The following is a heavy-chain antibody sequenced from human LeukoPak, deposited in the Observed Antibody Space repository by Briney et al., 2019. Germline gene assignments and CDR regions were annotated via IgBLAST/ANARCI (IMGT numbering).Heavy chain of an antibody. CDR2: INPNSGGT. D-gene: IGHD4-23*01. V-gene: IGHV1-2*02. J-gene: IGHJ3*02. CDR3: ATPTVGTSRFDGFDI. Sequence: ASVKVSCKASGYTFTGYYMHWVRQAPGLGLEWMGWINPNSGGTNYAQRFQGRVTMTRDTSISTAYMELSRPRSDDTAVYYCATPTVGTSRFDGFDIWGQGTMVTVSP. CDR1: GYTFTGYY.